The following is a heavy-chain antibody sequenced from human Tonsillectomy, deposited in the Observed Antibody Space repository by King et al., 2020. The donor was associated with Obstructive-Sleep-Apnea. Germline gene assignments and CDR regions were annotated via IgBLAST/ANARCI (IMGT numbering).Heavy chain of an antibody. CDR3: ATQDGDYSFYFDY. V-gene: IGHV4-59*08. CDR1: GGSISSHY. D-gene: IGHD4-17*01. CDR2: IYYSGST. J-gene: IGHJ4*02. Sequence: VQLQESGPGLVKPSETLALTCTVSGGSISSHYWSWIRQPPGKGLEWIGYIYYSGSTNYNPPLKSRVTISVDTSKNQFSLKLSSVTAADTAVYYCATQDGDYSFYFDYWGQGTLVTVSS.